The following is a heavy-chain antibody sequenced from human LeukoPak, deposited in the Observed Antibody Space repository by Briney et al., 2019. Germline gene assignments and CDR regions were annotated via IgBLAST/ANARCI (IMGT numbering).Heavy chain of an antibody. CDR1: GYTFTTYQ. J-gene: IGHJ4*02. CDR3: ARAYYYDSSGHILFFDY. V-gene: IGHV1-46*01. D-gene: IGHD3-22*01. CDR2: INSSGGIT. Sequence: ASVNVSCKASGYTFTTYQMHWVRQPPGQGLEGRGVINSSGGITSYAQKLHGRVTMTKDTSTSTVNMGLSRLRSEDTAVYYCARAYYYDSSGHILFFDYWGQETLVTVSS.